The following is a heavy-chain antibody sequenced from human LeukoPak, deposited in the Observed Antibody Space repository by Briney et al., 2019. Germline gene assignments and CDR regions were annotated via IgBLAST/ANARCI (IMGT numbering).Heavy chain of an antibody. CDR2: ISSNGGST. D-gene: IGHD3-10*01. J-gene: IGHJ4*02. CDR3: ARMTLYGSGTVD. Sequence: AGGSLRLSCAASGFTFSSSWMSWVRQAPGKGLEYVSGISSNGGSTYYASSVKGRFTISRDNSKNTVYLQMGSLRVEDTAVYHCARMTLYGSGTVDWGQGVLVTVSS. V-gene: IGHV3-64*01. CDR1: GFTFSSSW.